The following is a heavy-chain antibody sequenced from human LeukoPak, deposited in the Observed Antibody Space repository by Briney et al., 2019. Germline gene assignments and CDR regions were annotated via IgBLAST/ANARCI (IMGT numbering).Heavy chain of an antibody. CDR2: IYYSGST. V-gene: IGHV4-59*08. CDR1: GGSMSSYY. D-gene: IGHD3-10*01. CDR3: AGHYYGSGRYYSNFDY. Sequence: SETLSLTCTVSGGSMSSYYWSWIRQPPGKGLEWIGYIYYSGSTNYHPSLKSRVTISVDTSKNQFSLKLSSVTAADTAVYYCAGHYYGSGRYYSNFDYWGQGTLVTVSS. J-gene: IGHJ4*02.